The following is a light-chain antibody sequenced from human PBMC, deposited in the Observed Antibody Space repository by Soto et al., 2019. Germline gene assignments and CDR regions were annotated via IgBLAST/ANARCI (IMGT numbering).Light chain of an antibody. J-gene: IGLJ3*02. CDR3: QSYDSSLSGWV. CDR1: SSNIGAGYD. Sequence: QAVVTQPPSVSGAPGQRGTISCTGSSSNIGAGYDVHWYQQLPGTAPKPLIYTNTNRPSGVPDRFSGPKSGTSASLAITGLQAEDETDYYCQSYDSSLSGWVFGGGTKLTVL. CDR2: TNT. V-gene: IGLV1-40*01.